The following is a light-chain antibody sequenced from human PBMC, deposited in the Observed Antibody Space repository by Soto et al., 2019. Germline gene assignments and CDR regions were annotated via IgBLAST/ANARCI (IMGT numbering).Light chain of an antibody. J-gene: IGKJ3*01. Sequence: DTQMTQSPSSLSASVGDRVTITCRASQGIYNYLAWYQQNPGKVPKILIYAASSLVSGVPSRFSGSGSGTDFTFTNSHLQPENFGTFYCQKFYSAPFTFGPGTKVDIK. V-gene: IGKV1-27*01. CDR3: QKFYSAPFT. CDR2: AAS. CDR1: QGIYNY.